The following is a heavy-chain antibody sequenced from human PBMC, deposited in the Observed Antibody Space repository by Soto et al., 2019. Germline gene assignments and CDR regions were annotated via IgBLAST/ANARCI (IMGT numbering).Heavy chain of an antibody. D-gene: IGHD2-2*01. Sequence: GGLIRSSAASGLTFNSYGMNWVRQAPGKGLEWLAGVSARGGDTSYADSVKGRFTISRDNSKDTLYLQMNSLRVEDTALYYCAKSSSRAQSYGMDVWGQGTKVTVSS. CDR2: VSARGGDT. J-gene: IGHJ6*02. CDR3: AKSSSRAQSYGMDV. CDR1: GLTFNSYG. V-gene: IGHV3-23*01.